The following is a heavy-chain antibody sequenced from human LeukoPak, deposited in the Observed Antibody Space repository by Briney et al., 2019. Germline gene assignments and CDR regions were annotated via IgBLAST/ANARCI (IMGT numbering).Heavy chain of an antibody. D-gene: IGHD3-10*01. Sequence: SETLSFTCTVSGGSISSSSYYWGWIRQPPGKGLEWIGSIYYSGSTYYNPSLKSRVTISVDTSKNQFSLKLSSVTAADTAVYYCARHGSGLRENFDYWGQGTLVTVSS. CDR2: IYYSGST. CDR1: GGSISSSSYY. V-gene: IGHV4-39*01. CDR3: ARHGSGLRENFDY. J-gene: IGHJ4*02.